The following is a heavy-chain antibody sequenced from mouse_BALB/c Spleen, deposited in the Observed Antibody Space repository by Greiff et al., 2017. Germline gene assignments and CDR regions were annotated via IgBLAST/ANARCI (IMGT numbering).Heavy chain of an antibody. D-gene: IGHD4-1*01. CDR2: ISSGSSTI. CDR3: ARDWDVLYWYFDV. Sequence: EVQLVESGGGLVQPGGSRKLSCAASGFTFSSFGMHWVRQAPEKGLEWVAYISSGSSTIYYADTVKGRFTISRDNPKNTLFLQMTSLRSEDTAMYYCARDWDVLYWYFDVWGAGTTVTVSS. CDR1: GFTFSSFG. J-gene: IGHJ1*01. V-gene: IGHV5-17*02.